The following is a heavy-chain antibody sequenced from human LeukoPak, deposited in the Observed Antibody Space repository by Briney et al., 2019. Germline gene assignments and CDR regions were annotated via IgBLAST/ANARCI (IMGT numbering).Heavy chain of an antibody. D-gene: IGHD3-3*01. CDR2: FDPEDGET. CDR1: GYTLTELS. Sequence: ASVKVSCKVSGYTLTELSMHWVRQAPGKGLEWMGGFDPEDGETIYAQKFQGRVTMTEDTSTDTAYMELSSRRSEDTAVYYCARSEPLYYDFWSGLNWFDPWGQGTLVTVSS. J-gene: IGHJ5*02. V-gene: IGHV1-24*01. CDR3: ARSEPLYYDFWSGLNWFDP.